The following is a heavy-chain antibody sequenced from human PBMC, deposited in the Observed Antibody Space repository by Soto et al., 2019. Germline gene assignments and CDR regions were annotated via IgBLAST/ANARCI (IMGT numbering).Heavy chain of an antibody. CDR2: IYPSGTS. CDR3: ARGHYFGSGSTD. CDR1: CDSISGGGFS. Sequence: TLSLTCAVSCDSISGGGFSWNWIRQSPGKGLEWIGYIYPSGTSYYNPSLKSRVTISVDKSQNQFSLRLSSMTAADTAVYYCARGHYFGSGSTDWGHGTLVTAPQ. J-gene: IGHJ4*01. D-gene: IGHD3-10*01. V-gene: IGHV4-30-2*06.